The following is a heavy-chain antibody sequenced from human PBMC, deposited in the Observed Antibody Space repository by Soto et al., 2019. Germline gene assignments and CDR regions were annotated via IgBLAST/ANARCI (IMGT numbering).Heavy chain of an antibody. CDR3: ARGEMQDFNYYYVMDV. D-gene: IGHD2-15*01. CDR1: GFTFSSYG. Sequence: GGSLRLSCAASGFTFSSYGMHWVRQAPGKGLEWVAVIWYDGSNKYYADSVKGRFTISRDNSKNTLYLQMNSLRAEDTAVYYCARGEMQDFNYYYVMDVCGQGTTVTVSS. V-gene: IGHV3-33*01. J-gene: IGHJ6*02. CDR2: IWYDGSNK.